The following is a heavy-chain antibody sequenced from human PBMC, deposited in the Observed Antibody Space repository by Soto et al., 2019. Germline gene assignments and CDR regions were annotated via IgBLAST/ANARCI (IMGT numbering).Heavy chain of an antibody. CDR3: ARAPPVSHVLLVSTASYHWFDP. CDR2: MNPGSGNT. Sequence: QVQLVQSGADVRKPGASVKVSCKASGYTFTNYDINWVRQATGQGLEWMGWMNPGSGNTGYAQKFQGRVTMTRDSSINAGDMELSSLRSGDTAMYYCARAPPVSHVLLVSTASYHWFDPWGQGTLVIVSS. J-gene: IGHJ5*02. D-gene: IGHD3-10*02. CDR1: GYTFTNYD. V-gene: IGHV1-8*01.